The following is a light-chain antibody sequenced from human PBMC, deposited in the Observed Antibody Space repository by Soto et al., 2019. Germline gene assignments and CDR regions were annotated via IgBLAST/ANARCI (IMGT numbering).Light chain of an antibody. Sequence: SLWETDNIKSKSSQSVLYGSNNNNYIAWYQQKPGQPPQLLIYWASTRESGVPDRFSVSGSGTEFALGMRCRQACGVAVSFCEEYRRAPGTFGQGTKVDIK. V-gene: IGKV4-1*01. J-gene: IGKJ1*01. CDR2: WAS. CDR1: QSVLYGSNNNNY. CDR3: EEYRRAPGT.